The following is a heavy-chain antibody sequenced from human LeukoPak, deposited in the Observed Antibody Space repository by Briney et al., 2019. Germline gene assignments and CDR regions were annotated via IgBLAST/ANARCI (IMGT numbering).Heavy chain of an antibody. J-gene: IGHJ4*02. CDR3: ARDRVMITFGGVIVPPGY. CDR2: INPSGGST. V-gene: IGHV1-46*01. Sequence: ASVKVSCKASGYTFTSYYMHWVRQAPGQGLEWMGIINPSGGSTSYAQKFQGRVTMTRDTSTSTVYMELSSLRSEDTAVYYCARDRVMITFGGVIVPPGYWDQGTLVTVSS. CDR1: GYTFTSYY. D-gene: IGHD3-16*02.